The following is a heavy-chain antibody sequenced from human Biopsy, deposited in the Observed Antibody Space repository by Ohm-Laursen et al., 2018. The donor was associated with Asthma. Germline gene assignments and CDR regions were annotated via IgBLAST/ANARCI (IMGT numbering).Heavy chain of an antibody. CDR2: INAVFGTT. CDR3: ARKAGSCISRTCYSLDF. CDR1: GGTFNTYV. Sequence: ASVKVSCKSLGGTFNTYVIGWVRQAPGQGLEWMGGINAVFGTTTYPQKFQDRVTITADDSTSTVYMELSSRRSEDTAVYYCARKAGSCISRTCYSLDFWGQGTLVTVSS. D-gene: IGHD2-2*01. J-gene: IGHJ4*02. V-gene: IGHV1-69*13.